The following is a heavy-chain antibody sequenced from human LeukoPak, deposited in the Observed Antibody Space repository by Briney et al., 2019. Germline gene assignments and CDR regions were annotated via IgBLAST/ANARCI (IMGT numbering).Heavy chain of an antibody. Sequence: PGTSLRLSCAASGFTLGNHGMHWVRQAPGKGQEWVAIIYSNGVNKYCADSMKGRFTISRDTSKNMLFLEMVRLRTEDTAVYYCARHRASVFEGYMDVWGKGTTVTVSS. J-gene: IGHJ6*03. CDR2: IYSNGVNK. D-gene: IGHD2-8*01. V-gene: IGHV3-33*01. CDR3: ARHRASVFEGYMDV. CDR1: GFTLGNHG.